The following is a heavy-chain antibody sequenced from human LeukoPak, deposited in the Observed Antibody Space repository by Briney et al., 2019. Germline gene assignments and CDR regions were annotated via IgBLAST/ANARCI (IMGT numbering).Heavy chain of an antibody. CDR1: GYTFTSYD. D-gene: IGHD6-13*01. Sequence: SVKVSCKASGYTFTSYDTNWVRQATGQGLEWMGWMNPNSGNTGYAQMFQGRVTITRNTSTNTAYMELSSLRSEDTAVYYCARAISGAADDWFDPWGQGTLVTVSS. CDR2: MNPNSGNT. J-gene: IGHJ5*02. CDR3: ARAISGAADDWFDP. V-gene: IGHV1-8*01.